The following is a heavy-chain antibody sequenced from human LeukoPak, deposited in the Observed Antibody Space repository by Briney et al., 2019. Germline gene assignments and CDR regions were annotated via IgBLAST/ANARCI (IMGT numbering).Heavy chain of an antibody. CDR1: GFTFSTYE. Sequence: GASLRLSCAASGFTFSTYEMNWVRQAPGKGLEWVSSIGTDGYSYSAVPVKGRFTISRDNAKSTLYLQMDSLTVEDTALYYCARGTIGGNPASAYWGQGTLVTVSS. J-gene: IGHJ4*02. D-gene: IGHD4-23*01. CDR3: ARGTIGGNPASAY. CDR2: IGTDGYS. V-gene: IGHV3-21*06.